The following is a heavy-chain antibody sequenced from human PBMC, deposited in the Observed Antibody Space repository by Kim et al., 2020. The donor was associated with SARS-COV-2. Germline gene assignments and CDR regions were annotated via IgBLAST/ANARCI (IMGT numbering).Heavy chain of an antibody. CDR3: ARGDRVTRGLQFD. V-gene: IGHV3-64*01. J-gene: IGHJ4*02. D-gene: IGHD4-17*01. Sequence: YANSVKGRFNTSRDNSKNTLYLQMGSLRAEDMAVYYCARGDRVTRGLQFDWGQGTLVTVSS.